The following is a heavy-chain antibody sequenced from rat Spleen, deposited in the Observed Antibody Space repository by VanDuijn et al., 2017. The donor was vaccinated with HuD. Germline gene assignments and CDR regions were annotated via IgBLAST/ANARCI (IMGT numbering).Heavy chain of an antibody. J-gene: IGHJ2*01. D-gene: IGHD1-12*03. Sequence: EVQLVESDGGLVQPGRSLKLSCAASGFTFSDYYMAWVRQAPKKGLDWVATIIYDGTRTFYRDSVQGRFTISRDNVKRILYLHMDSLRSEDTATYYCAKDPYSDGYYHLNYWGQGVMVTVSS. CDR1: GFTFSDYY. CDR2: IIYDGTRT. CDR3: AKDPYSDGYYHLNY. V-gene: IGHV5S10*01.